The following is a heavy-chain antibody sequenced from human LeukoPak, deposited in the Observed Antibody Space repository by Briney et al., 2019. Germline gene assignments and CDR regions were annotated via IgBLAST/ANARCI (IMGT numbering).Heavy chain of an antibody. CDR2: ISTSSSYT. Sequence: GRSLRLSCAASGFTFSRYGMHWVRQAPGKGLEWISYISTSSSYTIYADSVKGRFTISRDNAKNSLYLQMNSLRAEDTAVYYCARERTVRGWFDPWGQGTLVTVSS. V-gene: IGHV3-21*05. D-gene: IGHD1-1*01. CDR3: ARERTVRGWFDP. CDR1: GFTFSRYG. J-gene: IGHJ5*02.